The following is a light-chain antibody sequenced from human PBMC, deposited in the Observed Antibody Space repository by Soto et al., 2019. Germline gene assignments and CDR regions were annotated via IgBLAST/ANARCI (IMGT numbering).Light chain of an antibody. CDR3: QQYGTSPRT. CDR1: QSVRSSF. CDR2: GAS. V-gene: IGKV3-20*01. Sequence: EIVLTQSPGTLSLSPGERATLSCKASQSVRSSFLAWYQQKAGQSPRLLIYGASTRATGIPDRFSGSGSGTDFTLTISGLEREDFAVYYCQQYGTSPRTFGQGTKVEVK. J-gene: IGKJ1*01.